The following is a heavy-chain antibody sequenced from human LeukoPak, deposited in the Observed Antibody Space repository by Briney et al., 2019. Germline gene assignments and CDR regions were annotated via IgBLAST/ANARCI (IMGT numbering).Heavy chain of an antibody. CDR3: ARSSNYYESSGYLYDY. V-gene: IGHV2-5*01. CDR2: IYWNDNK. J-gene: IGHJ4*02. D-gene: IGHD3-22*01. CDR1: GFSLTTRAMG. Sequence: SGPTLVNPTQTLTLTCTFSGFSLTTRAMGVGWIRQPPGKALEWLALIYWNDNKRYNPSLKSGLTITKDTSKNQVVLTMTNVDPVDTATYYCARSSNYYESSGYLYDYWGQGTLVTVSS.